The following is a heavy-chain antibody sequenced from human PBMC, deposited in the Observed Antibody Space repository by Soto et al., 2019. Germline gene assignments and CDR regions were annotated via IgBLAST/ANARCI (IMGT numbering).Heavy chain of an antibody. V-gene: IGHV1-69*12. CDR3: ARGVDPQTYYYGMDV. CDR2: IIPIFGTA. D-gene: IGHD5-12*01. CDR1: GGTFSSYA. J-gene: IGHJ6*02. Sequence: QVQLVQSGAEVKKPGSSVKVSCKASGGTFSSYAISWVRQAPGQGLEWMGGIIPIFGTANYAQKFQGSVTIPADESTRTAYMELSSLRSEDTAVYYCARGVDPQTYYYGMDVWGQGTTVTVSS.